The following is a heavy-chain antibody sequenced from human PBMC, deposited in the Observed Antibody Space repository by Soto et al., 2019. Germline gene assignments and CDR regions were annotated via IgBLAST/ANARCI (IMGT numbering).Heavy chain of an antibody. CDR3: ARGARITMVRGNY. V-gene: IGHV4-34*01. CDR1: GGSFRGFY. J-gene: IGHJ4*02. D-gene: IGHD3-10*01. CDR2: INHVGIT. Sequence: SETLSLTCAVSGGSFRGFYWTWIRQSPGKGLEWLGDINHVGITNYNPSLKSRVSIPVDTSKSQFSLKLSSVTAADTAVYYCARGARITMVRGNYWGQGTLVTVS.